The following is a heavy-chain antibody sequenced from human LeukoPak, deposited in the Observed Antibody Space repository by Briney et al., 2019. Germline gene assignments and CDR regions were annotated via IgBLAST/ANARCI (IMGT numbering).Heavy chain of an antibody. Sequence: GGSLRLSCAASGFTFSSYSMNWVRQAPGKGLEWVSSISSSSSHIYYADSVKGRFTISRDNAKNSLYPQMNSLRAEDTAVYYCARDVGGSGSGIWGQGTMVTVSS. CDR1: GFTFSSYS. CDR2: ISSSSSHI. J-gene: IGHJ3*02. CDR3: ARDVGGSGSGI. V-gene: IGHV3-21*01. D-gene: IGHD6-19*01.